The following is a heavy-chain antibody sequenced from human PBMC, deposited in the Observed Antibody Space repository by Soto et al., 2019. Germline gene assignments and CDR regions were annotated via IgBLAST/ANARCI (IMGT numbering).Heavy chain of an antibody. J-gene: IGHJ4*02. CDR1: GFTFSSYA. D-gene: IGHD3-16*01. Sequence: EVQLMESGGGLVQPGGSLRLSCAASGFTFSSYAMSWVRQAPGKGLEWVSVITGSGSTTYYVDSVKGRFTISRDNSKNTLYLKKNRRSAGDTAEYYCARRGGALGYWGQGTLVTVSS. V-gene: IGHV3-23*01. CDR3: ARRGGALGY. CDR2: ITGSGSTT.